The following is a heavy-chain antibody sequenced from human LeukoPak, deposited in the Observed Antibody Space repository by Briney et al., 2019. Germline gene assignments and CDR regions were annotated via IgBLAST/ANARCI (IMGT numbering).Heavy chain of an antibody. CDR3: ARQIKRWDAFDI. Sequence: ASVKVSCKASGYTFTSYYLHWVRQAPGQGLEWMGIINPSGGSAIYLKKFQGRVTVTRDTSTSTVYMELSSLRSEDTAVYYCARQIKRWDAFDIWGQGTMVTVSS. CDR2: INPSGGSA. J-gene: IGHJ3*02. CDR1: GYTFTSYY. D-gene: IGHD5-24*01. V-gene: IGHV1-46*01.